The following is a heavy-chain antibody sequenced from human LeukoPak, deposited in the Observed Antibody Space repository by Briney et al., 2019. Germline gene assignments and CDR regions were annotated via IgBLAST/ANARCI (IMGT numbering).Heavy chain of an antibody. V-gene: IGHV4-39*07. D-gene: IGHD5-12*01. CDR2: IYYSGST. J-gene: IGHJ4*02. CDR1: GGSISSSSYY. CDR3: ARGGYSGYDYRE. Sequence: SETLSLTCTVSGGSISSSSYYWGWIRQPPGKGLEWIGSIYYSGSTNYNPSLKGRVTISVDTSKNQFSLNLTSVTAADTAIYFCARGGYSGYDYREWGQGTLVTVSS.